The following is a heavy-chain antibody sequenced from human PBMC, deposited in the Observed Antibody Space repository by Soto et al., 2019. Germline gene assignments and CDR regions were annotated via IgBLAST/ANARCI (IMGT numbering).Heavy chain of an antibody. CDR3: ARGLRSVLDY. CDR1: GFTFSNFG. Sequence: QVQLVESGGGVVQPGGSPRLSCVASGFTFSNFGMHWVRQAPGKGLEWVAVISNDENIKQYADSVRGRFAISRDNSKNTLYLQMTRLRAEDTAIYYCARGLRSVLDYWGQGTLVTLSS. D-gene: IGHD6-6*01. CDR2: ISNDENIK. J-gene: IGHJ4*02. V-gene: IGHV3-33*01.